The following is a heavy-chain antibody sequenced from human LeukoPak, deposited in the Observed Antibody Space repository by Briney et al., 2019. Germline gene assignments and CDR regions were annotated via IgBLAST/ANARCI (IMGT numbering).Heavy chain of an antibody. CDR2: IYYSGST. CDR1: GGSISSGDYY. CDR3: ARVGYWDYYDSSGFFAFDI. J-gene: IGHJ3*02. Sequence: PSETLSLTCTVSGGSISSGDYYWSWIRQPPGKGLEWIGYIYYSGSTYYNPSLKSRVTISVDTSKNQFSLKLSSVTAADTAVYYCARVGYWDYYDSSGFFAFDIWGQGTMVTVSP. D-gene: IGHD3-22*01. V-gene: IGHV4-30-4*08.